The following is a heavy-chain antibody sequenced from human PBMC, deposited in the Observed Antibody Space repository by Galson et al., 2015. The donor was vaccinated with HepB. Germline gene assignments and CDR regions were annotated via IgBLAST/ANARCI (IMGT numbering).Heavy chain of an antibody. D-gene: IGHD6-19*01. CDR1: GGSISSGGYY. V-gene: IGHV4-31*11. Sequence: TLSLTCAVYGGSISSGGYYWSWIRQHPGKGLEWIGYIYYSGSTYYNPSLKSRVTISVDTSKNQFSLKLSSVTAADTAVYYCARLPCGWYSAVCWYFDLWGRGTLVTVSS. J-gene: IGHJ2*01. CDR3: ARLPCGWYSAVCWYFDL. CDR2: IYYSGST.